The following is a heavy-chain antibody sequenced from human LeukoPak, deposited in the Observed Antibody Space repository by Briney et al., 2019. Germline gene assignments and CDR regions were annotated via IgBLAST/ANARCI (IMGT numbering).Heavy chain of an antibody. CDR1: GFTFSSYA. CDR3: AKPNSSWYGIFDY. V-gene: IGHV3-23*01. J-gene: IGHJ4*02. Sequence: GGSLRLSCAASGFTFSSYAMSWVRQAPGKGLGWVSAISGSGGSTYYADSVKGRFTISRDNSKNTLYLQMNSLRAEDTAVYYCAKPNSSWYGIFDYWGQGTLVTVSS. D-gene: IGHD6-13*01. CDR2: ISGSGGST.